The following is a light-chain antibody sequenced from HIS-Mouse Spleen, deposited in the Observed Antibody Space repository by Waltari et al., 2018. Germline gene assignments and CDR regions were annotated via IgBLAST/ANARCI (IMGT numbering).Light chain of an antibody. V-gene: IGLV2-14*03. Sequence: QSALTQPASVSGSPGQSITLSCTGPSSAVGGSTSVSWYQQHPGKAPKLMIYDVSNRPSGVSNRFSGSKSGNTASLTISGLQAEDEADYYCSSYTSSSTEVFGGGTKLTVL. CDR1: SSAVGGSTS. CDR3: SSYTSSSTEV. CDR2: DVS. J-gene: IGLJ2*01.